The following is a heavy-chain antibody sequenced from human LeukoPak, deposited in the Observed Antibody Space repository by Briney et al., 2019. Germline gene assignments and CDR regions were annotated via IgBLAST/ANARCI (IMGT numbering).Heavy chain of an antibody. CDR2: IESDGRST. CDR1: GFTFITTW. V-gene: IGHV3-74*03. J-gene: IGHJ4*02. D-gene: IGHD2/OR15-2a*01. Sequence: GGSLRLSCEGSGFTFITTWMHWVRLAPGKGLVWVAHIESDGRSTTYADSVKGRFTISRDNAKNTLYLQMNSLRAEDTAVYYCARDRFYRLDYWGQGTLVTVAS. CDR3: ARDRFYRLDY.